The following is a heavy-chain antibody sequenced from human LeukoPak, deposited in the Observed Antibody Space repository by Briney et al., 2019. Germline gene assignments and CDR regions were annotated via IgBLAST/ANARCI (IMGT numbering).Heavy chain of an antibody. CDR1: GGSISSSSFY. J-gene: IGHJ4*02. Sequence: PSETLSLTCTVSGGSISSSSFYWGWIRQPPGRGLEWIGSIYYSGSTSYNPSLKSRVTISVDTSKNQFSLKLSSVTAADTAVYYCARGILSEYGGNSPVDYWGQGTLVTVSS. CDR2: IYYSGST. CDR3: ARGILSEYGGNSPVDY. V-gene: IGHV4-39*01. D-gene: IGHD4-23*01.